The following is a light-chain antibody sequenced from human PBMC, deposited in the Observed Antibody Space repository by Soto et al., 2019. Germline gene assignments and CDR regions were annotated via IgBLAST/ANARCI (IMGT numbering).Light chain of an antibody. Sequence: QSVLPQPPSVSAAPGQKLTISCSGSSSNIENNYVSWYQQLPGTAPKLLIYDNNKRPSGIPDRFSGYKSGTSATLRITGLQTGDEADYYCGTWDSSLSNDVFGTGTKVTVL. CDR1: SSNIENNY. V-gene: IGLV1-51*01. CDR2: DNN. J-gene: IGLJ1*01. CDR3: GTWDSSLSNDV.